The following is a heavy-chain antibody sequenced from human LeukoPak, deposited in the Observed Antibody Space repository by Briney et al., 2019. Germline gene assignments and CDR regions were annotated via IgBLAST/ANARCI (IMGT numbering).Heavy chain of an antibody. V-gene: IGHV3-9*01. J-gene: IGHJ3*02. CDR1: GFTFDDYA. CDR2: ISWNSGSI. D-gene: IGHD2-15*01. Sequence: GRSLRHSCAASGFTFDDYAMHWVRQAPGKGLEWVSGISWNSGSIGYADSVKGRFTISRDNAKNSLYLQMNSLRAGDTALYYCAKGHGVVVVAATPFDIWGQGTMVTVSS. CDR3: AKGHGVVVVAATPFDI.